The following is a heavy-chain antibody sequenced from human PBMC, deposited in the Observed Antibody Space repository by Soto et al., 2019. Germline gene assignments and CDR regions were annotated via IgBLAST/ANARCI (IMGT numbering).Heavy chain of an antibody. Sequence: EVHLWESGGGLVQPGGSLRLSCAASGFTFSTYTMSWVRQAPGKGLEWVSSISGGGDSPSYADSVQGRFTISRDNPKNTLYLQMNSLRAEDTALYCCAKARCSTANCYAPDYWGQGTLVTVSS. CDR3: AKARCSTANCYAPDY. CDR2: ISGGGDSP. V-gene: IGHV3-23*01. CDR1: GFTFSTYT. J-gene: IGHJ4*02. D-gene: IGHD2-2*01.